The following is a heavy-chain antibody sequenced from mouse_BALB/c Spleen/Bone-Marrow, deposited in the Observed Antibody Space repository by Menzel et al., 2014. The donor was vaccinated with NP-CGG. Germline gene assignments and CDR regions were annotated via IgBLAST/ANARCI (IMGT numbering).Heavy chain of an antibody. V-gene: IGHV5-6-5*01. J-gene: IGHJ3*01. Sequence: DVHLVESGGGLVKPGGSLKLSCAASGFTFSSYAMSWVRQTPEKRLVWVASISSGGSTYYPDSVKGRFTISRDNARNILYLQMSSLRSEDTAMYYCARWYYGSGFAYWGQGTLVTVSA. D-gene: IGHD1-1*01. CDR2: ISSGGST. CDR3: ARWYYGSGFAY. CDR1: GFTFSSYA.